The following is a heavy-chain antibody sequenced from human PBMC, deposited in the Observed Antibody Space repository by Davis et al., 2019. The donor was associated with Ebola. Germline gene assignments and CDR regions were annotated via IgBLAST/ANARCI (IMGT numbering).Heavy chain of an antibody. D-gene: IGHD2-15*01. J-gene: IGHJ1*01. CDR2: IKEDGSEK. CDR3: ASTPGWYFHH. V-gene: IGHV3-7*01. Sequence: PGGSVRLSCAASGFTFSSYAMHWVRQAPGKGLEWVAKIKEDGSEKYYVDSVKGRFTISRDNAKNSLYLQMNSLRVEDTAVYYCASTPGWYFHHWGQGTLVSVSS. CDR1: GFTFSSYA.